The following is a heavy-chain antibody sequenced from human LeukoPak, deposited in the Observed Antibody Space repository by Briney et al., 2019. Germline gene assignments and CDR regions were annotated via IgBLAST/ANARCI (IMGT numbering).Heavy chain of an antibody. D-gene: IGHD1-1*01. CDR1: GGSISSGGYY. J-gene: IGHJ4*02. CDR3: ARHLGSGNWNDPYFDY. Sequence: SETLSLTCTVSGGSISSGGYYWSWIRQHPGKGLEWIGYIYYSGSTYYNPSLKSRVTISVDTSKNQFSLKLSSVTAADTAVYYCARHLGSGNWNDPYFDYWGQGTLVTVSS. V-gene: IGHV4-39*01. CDR2: IYYSGST.